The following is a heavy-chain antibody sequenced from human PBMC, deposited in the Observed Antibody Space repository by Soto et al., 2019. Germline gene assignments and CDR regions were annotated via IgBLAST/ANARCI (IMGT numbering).Heavy chain of an antibody. D-gene: IGHD1-20*01. CDR1: GFTFDDYW. CDR3: VRDGHNTNDVDR. V-gene: IGHV3-7*01. J-gene: IGHJ5*02. Sequence: EVQLVESGGVLVQPGASLRLSCVASGFTFDDYWMNWVRQAPGKGLEWVAIINKDGSERYYVDSVKGRFTISRDNSKDSLFLQMESLGAEDTALYYSVRDGHNTNDVDRWGQGTRVTVSS. CDR2: INKDGSER.